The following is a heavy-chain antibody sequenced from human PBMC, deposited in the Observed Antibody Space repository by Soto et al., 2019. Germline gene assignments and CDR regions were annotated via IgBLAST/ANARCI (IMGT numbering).Heavy chain of an antibody. J-gene: IGHJ5*02. D-gene: IGHD3-3*01. Sequence: EVQVVGYGGGMVQPGRSLRLSSAASGFTFSSNSMNWVRQAPGKGLEWISYISSSSSTIYADSVKGRFTISRDNAXXSLYLQMNSLRDEDTAVYYCARVIWSGHLTSDLWGQGTLVTVSS. V-gene: IGHV3-48*02. CDR2: ISSSSSTI. CDR3: ARVIWSGHLTSDL. CDR1: GFTFSSNS.